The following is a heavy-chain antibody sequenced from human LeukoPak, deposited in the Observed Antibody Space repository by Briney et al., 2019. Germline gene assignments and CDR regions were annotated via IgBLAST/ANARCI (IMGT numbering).Heavy chain of an antibody. CDR1: GYTFTTYA. V-gene: IGHV1-2*02. J-gene: IGHJ4*02. Sequence: ASVKVSCKASGYTFTTYAINWVRQAPGQGLEWMGWINPNSGGTNYAQKFQGRVTMTRDTSISTAYMELSRLRSDDTAVYYCARDRSDYGDKYFDYWGQGTLVTVSS. CDR3: ARDRSDYGDKYFDY. D-gene: IGHD4-17*01. CDR2: INPNSGGT.